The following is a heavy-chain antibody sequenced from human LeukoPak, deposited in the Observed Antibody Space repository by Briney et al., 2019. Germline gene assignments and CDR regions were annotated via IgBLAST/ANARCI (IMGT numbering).Heavy chain of an antibody. CDR3: ARDDYGGLNVWDY. V-gene: IGHV3-20*04. J-gene: IGHJ4*02. CDR2: INWNGGST. CDR1: GFTFADYA. Sequence: GGSLRLSCAASGFTFADYAMSWVRQAPGKGLEWVSGINWNGGSTGYADSVKGRFTISRDNAKNSLYLQMNSLRAEDTALYYCARDDYGGLNVWDYWGQGTLVTVSS. D-gene: IGHD4-23*01.